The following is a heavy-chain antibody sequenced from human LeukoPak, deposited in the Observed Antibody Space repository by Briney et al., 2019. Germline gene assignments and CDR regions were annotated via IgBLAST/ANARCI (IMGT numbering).Heavy chain of an antibody. CDR3: ARHFGSSSWYVPNLNFDY. D-gene: IGHD6-13*01. CDR2: IYYSGST. V-gene: IGHV4-39*01. Sequence: PSETLSLTCTVSGGSISSSSAYWGWLRQPPGKGLEWIGSIYYSGSTYYNPSLKSRVTISVDTSKNQFSLKLSSVTAADTAVYYCARHFGSSSWYVPNLNFDYWGQGTLVTVSS. J-gene: IGHJ4*02. CDR1: GGSISSSSAY.